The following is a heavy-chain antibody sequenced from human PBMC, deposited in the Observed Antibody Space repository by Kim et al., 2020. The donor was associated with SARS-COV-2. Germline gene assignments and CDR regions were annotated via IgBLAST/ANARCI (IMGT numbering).Heavy chain of an antibody. CDR3: ARTLFKGPYYYGMDV. CDR1: GYTFTSYA. CDR2: INTNTGNT. D-gene: IGHD3-10*01. V-gene: IGHV7-4-1*02. Sequence: ASVKVSCKASGYTFTSYAMNWVRQAPGQGLEWMGWINTNTGNTTYAQGFTGRFVFSLDTSVSTAYLQISSLKAEDTAVYYCARTLFKGPYYYGMDVWGQGTTVTVSS. J-gene: IGHJ6*02.